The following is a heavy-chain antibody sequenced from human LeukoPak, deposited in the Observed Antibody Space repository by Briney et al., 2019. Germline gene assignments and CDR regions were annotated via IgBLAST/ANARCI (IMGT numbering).Heavy chain of an antibody. CDR3: ARDLWSGYYASFDY. CDR2: IIPILGIA. CDR1: GYTFTSYG. V-gene: IGHV1-69*04. J-gene: IGHJ4*02. Sequence: SVKVSCKASGYTFTSYGISWVRQAPGQGLEWMGRIIPILGIANYAQKFQGRVTITADKSTSTAYMELSSLRSEDTAVYYCARDLWSGYYASFDYWGQGTLVTVSS. D-gene: IGHD3-3*01.